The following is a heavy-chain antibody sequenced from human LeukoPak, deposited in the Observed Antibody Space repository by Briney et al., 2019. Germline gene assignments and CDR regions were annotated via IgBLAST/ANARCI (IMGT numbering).Heavy chain of an antibody. CDR1: GYSFTSYW. CDR2: INAGNGNT. V-gene: IGHV1-3*01. D-gene: IGHD6-13*01. J-gene: IGHJ4*02. CDR3: AREHSSSWDQFDY. Sequence: GESLKISCKGSGYSFTSYWIGWVRQAPGQRLEWMGWINAGNGNTKYSQKFQGRVTITRDTSASTAYMELSSLRSEDTAVYYCAREHSSSWDQFDYWGQGTLVTVSS.